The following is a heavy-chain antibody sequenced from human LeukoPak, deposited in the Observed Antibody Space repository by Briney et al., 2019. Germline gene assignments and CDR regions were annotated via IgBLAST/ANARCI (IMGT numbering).Heavy chain of an antibody. CDR2: IWYDGSNK. V-gene: IGHV3-33*01. CDR1: GFTFSSYG. J-gene: IGHJ4*02. CDR3: ARNEYSNPDAIDY. D-gene: IGHD6-6*01. Sequence: PGGSLRLSCAASGFTFSSYGMHWVRHAPGKGLEWVAVIWYDGSNKYYADSVKGRFTISRDNSKNTLYLQMNSLRAEDTAVYYCARNEYSNPDAIDYWGQGTLVTVSS.